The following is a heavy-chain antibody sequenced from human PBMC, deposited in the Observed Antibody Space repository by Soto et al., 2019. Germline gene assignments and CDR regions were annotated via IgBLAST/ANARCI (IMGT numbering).Heavy chain of an antibody. CDR1: GGSFSGYQ. J-gene: IGHJ6*03. V-gene: IGHV4-34*01. Sequence: QVQLQQWGAGLLKPSETLSLTCAVYGGSFSGYQWSWIRQTPGKGLEWIGEINDSGNINYNPSLKSRVTIFLDPPQKQNSLKLSSVTAADTAVYYWARGLILWVGELSRRGGYYYDMEVWGKGTTVIVSS. CDR3: ARGLILWVGELSRRGGYYYDMEV. CDR2: INDSGNI. D-gene: IGHD3-10*01.